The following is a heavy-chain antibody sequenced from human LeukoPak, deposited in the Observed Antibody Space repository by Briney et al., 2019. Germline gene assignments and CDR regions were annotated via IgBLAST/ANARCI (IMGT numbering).Heavy chain of an antibody. CDR1: GGSINSAS. V-gene: IGHV4-59*01. D-gene: IGHD3-9*01. J-gene: IGHJ1*01. Sequence: PSETLPLTCTVSGGSINSASWTWIRQPPGKGLEWMGFTSYTGSTSYNPSLGSRVTMAVDTSSNQFSLDLSSVTAADTAVYYCATYDMMTGYSDSWGQGTLVTVSS. CDR3: ATYDMMTGYSDS. CDR2: TSYTGST.